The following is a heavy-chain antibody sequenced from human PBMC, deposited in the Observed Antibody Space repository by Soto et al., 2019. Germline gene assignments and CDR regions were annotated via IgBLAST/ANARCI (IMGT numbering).Heavy chain of an antibody. CDR2: ISANGRST. CDR3: AKDGGP. V-gene: IGHV3-23*01. J-gene: IGHJ5*02. Sequence: EVQLLESGGGLVRPGGSLRLSCASSGFTFTTYAMSWVRQAPGKGLEWVSGISANGRSTYYADSVKGRFTISRDNSKTTLYLQMNSLRAEDTAVYYCAKDGGPWGQGSLVTVSS. CDR1: GFTFTTYA.